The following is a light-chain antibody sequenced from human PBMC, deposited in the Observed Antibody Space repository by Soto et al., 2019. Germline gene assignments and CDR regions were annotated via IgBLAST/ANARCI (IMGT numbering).Light chain of an antibody. CDR1: STDFVSYNR. J-gene: IGLJ3*02. CDR3: SSSAGIYHYLV. Sequence: QSALTQPPSVSGSPGQSVTISCTGTSTDFVSYNRVSWYQQPPGTAPKLIIYEASNRPSGVPGRFSGSKSGYTASLTVSGLQTEDEAFYYCSSSAGIYHYLVFGGGTQLTVL. V-gene: IGLV2-18*02. CDR2: EAS.